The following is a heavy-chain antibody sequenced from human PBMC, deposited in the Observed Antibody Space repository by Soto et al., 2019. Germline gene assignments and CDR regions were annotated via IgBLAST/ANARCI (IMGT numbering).Heavy chain of an antibody. CDR3: ARDSSASATSYSFDI. D-gene: IGHD3-10*01. CDR1: GYKFINHY. CDR2: INPNGGGT. J-gene: IGHJ4*02. V-gene: IGHV1-46*01. Sequence: QVQLVQSGAEVKKPGASVKVSCKASGYKFINHYMHWVRQAPGVGLEWMGIINPNGGGTDYAQKFPDRVLMTDDTYMHSGHMDLSSLTSEYTSVYFGARDSSASATSYSFDIWGQGTLVSVSS.